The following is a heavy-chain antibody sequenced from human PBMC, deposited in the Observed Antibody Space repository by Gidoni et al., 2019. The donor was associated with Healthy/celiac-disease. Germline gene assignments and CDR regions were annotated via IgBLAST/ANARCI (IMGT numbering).Heavy chain of an antibody. CDR2: FIPIFGTA. J-gene: IGHJ5*02. V-gene: IGHV1-69*06. D-gene: IGHD3-10*01. CDR1: GGTFSSYA. CDR3: ARRITMVRGVTGWFDP. Sequence: QVQLVQSGAEVKKPGSSVKVSCKASGGTFSSYAISWVRQAPGQGLEWMGGFIPIFGTANYAQKFQGRVTITADKSTSTAYMELSSLRSEDTAVYYCARRITMVRGVTGWFDPWGQGTLVTVSS.